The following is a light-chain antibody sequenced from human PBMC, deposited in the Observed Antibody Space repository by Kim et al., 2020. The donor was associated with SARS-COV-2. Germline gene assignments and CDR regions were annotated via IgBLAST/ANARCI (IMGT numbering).Light chain of an antibody. J-gene: IGLJ2*01. Sequence: SSELTQDPAVSVALGQTVWITCQGDSLRSYYATWYQQKPGQAPKVVIYGKDNRPSGVPDRFSGSSSGNTAYLTITGTQAGDEADYYCNSRDSNDYVVFGGGTKVTVL. V-gene: IGLV3-19*01. CDR2: GKD. CDR3: NSRDSNDYVV. CDR1: SLRSYY.